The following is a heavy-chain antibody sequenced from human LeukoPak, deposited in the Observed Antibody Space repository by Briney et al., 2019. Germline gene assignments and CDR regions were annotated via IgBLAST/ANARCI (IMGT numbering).Heavy chain of an antibody. CDR3: ARGDTAITFDY. Sequence: GRSLRLSCAASGFTFSSYAMHWVRQAPGKGLEWVAVISYDGSNKYYADSVKGRFTISRDNSKNTLYLQMNSLRAEDTAVYYCARGDTAITFDYWGQGTLVTVSS. V-gene: IGHV3-30-3*01. CDR2: ISYDGSNK. CDR1: GFTFSSYA. J-gene: IGHJ4*02. D-gene: IGHD5-18*01.